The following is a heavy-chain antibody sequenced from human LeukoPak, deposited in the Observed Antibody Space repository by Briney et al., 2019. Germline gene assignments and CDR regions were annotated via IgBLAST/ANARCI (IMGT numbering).Heavy chain of an antibody. CDR2: IIPIFGTA. D-gene: IGHD3-10*01. J-gene: IGHJ4*02. CDR1: GGTFSSYA. CDR3: ATIQITMVRGHKYYFDY. Sequence: GASVKVSCKASGGTFSSYAISWVRQAPGQGLEWMGGIIPIFGTANYAQKFQGRVTITADKSTSTAYMELSSLRSEDTAVYYCATIQITMVRGHKYYFDYWGQGTLVTVSS. V-gene: IGHV1-69*06.